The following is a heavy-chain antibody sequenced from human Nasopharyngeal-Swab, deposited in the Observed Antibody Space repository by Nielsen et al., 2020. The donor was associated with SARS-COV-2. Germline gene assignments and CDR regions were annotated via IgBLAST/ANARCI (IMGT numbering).Heavy chain of an antibody. CDR1: GFTFRSYA. Sequence: GESLKISCVVSGFTFRSYAMTWVRLAPGKGLELASVITADGAATAYVDSVKGRFTISRDNSKNTLYLQMNSLRAEDTALYYCAKGTLGFCRGGSCYPLDSWGQGTLVTVSS. CDR3: AKGTLGFCRGGSCYPLDS. CDR2: ITADGAAT. V-gene: IGHV3-23*01. J-gene: IGHJ4*02. D-gene: IGHD2-15*01.